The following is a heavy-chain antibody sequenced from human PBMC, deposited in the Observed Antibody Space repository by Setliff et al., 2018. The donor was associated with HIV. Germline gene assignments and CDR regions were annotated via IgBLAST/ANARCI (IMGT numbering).Heavy chain of an antibody. Sequence: SETLSLTCTVPGGSINRSNYYWGWIRQPPGKGLEWIGTISYTGSTYYDPSLKSRVTISGDTSKNQFSLKLSSVTAADTAVYYCARHSPSDYWGQGTLVTVSS. CDR2: ISYTGST. J-gene: IGHJ4*02. V-gene: IGHV4-39*01. CDR1: GGSINRSNYY. CDR3: ARHSPSDY.